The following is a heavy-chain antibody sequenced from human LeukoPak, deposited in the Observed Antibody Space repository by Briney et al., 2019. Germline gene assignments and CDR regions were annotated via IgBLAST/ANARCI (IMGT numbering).Heavy chain of an antibody. CDR2: ISSSGGST. CDR3: AKGGGNWYWYFDY. J-gene: IGHJ4*02. Sequence: GGSLRLSCAASEFTFSSYAMSWVRQAPGKGLEWVSTISSSGGSTFYADSVKGRFTISRDNSKNTLYLQMNSLRAEDTAVYYCAKGGGNWYWYFDYWGQGTLVTVPS. V-gene: IGHV3-23*01. D-gene: IGHD1-1*01. CDR1: EFTFSSYA.